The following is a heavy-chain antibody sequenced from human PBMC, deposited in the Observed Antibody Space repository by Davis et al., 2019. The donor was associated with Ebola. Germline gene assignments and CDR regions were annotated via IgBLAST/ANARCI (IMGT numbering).Heavy chain of an antibody. D-gene: IGHD3-3*02. CDR3: AKDLAQEDLPSGY. CDR2: ITDSGGGT. V-gene: IGHV3-23*01. J-gene: IGHJ4*02. Sequence: GESLKISCAASGFTFSSYAMSWVRQAPGKGLDWVSVITDSGGGTYYADSVKGRFTISRDNSKNTLYLQMNSLRAEDTAVYYCAKDLAQEDLPSGYWGQGTLVTVSS. CDR1: GFTFSSYA.